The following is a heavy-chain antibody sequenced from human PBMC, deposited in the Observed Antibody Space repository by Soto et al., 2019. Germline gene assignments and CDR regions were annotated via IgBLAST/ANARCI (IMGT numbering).Heavy chain of an antibody. CDR2: IFHDGTT. Sequence: SETLSLTCAVSGVSISSGNWWTWVRQSPQGGLEYIGEIFHDGTTSYYTSFQRRVAMSVDTSKNQFSLRLASVTASDTAIYYCARLVYDTRLDYLYFDFWGQGALVTV. V-gene: IGHV4-4*02. CDR3: ARLVYDTRLDYLYFDF. D-gene: IGHD3-16*01. CDR1: GVSISSGNW. J-gene: IGHJ4*02.